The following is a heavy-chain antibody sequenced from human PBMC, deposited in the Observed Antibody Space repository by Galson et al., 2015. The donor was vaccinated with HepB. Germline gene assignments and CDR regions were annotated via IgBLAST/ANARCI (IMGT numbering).Heavy chain of an antibody. D-gene: IGHD2-8*01. CDR1: GFTFSSYG. CDR2: IPYDGSNK. V-gene: IGHV3-30*18. Sequence: SLRLSCAASGFTFSSYGMHWVRQAPGKGLEWVAVIPYDGSNKYYADSVKGRFTISRDNSKNTLYLQMNSLRAEDTAVYYCAKDLGVLMAPEGMDVWGQGTTVTVSS. J-gene: IGHJ6*02. CDR3: AKDLGVLMAPEGMDV.